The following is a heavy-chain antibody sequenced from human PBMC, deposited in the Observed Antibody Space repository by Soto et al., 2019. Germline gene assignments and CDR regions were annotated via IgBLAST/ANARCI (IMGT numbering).Heavy chain of an antibody. CDR3: ARELRFGEDYYGMDV. Sequence: SVTLSLTCTVSGGSISSGGYYWSWIRQHPGKGLEWIGYIYYSGSTYYNPSLKSRVTISVHTSKNQFSLKLSSVTAADTAVYYCARELRFGEDYYGMDVWGQGTTVTVSS. J-gene: IGHJ6*02. CDR2: IYYSGST. V-gene: IGHV4-31*03. D-gene: IGHD3-10*01. CDR1: GGSISSGGYY.